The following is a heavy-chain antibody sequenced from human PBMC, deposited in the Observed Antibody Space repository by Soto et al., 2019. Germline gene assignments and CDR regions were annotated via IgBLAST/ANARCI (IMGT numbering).Heavy chain of an antibody. Sequence: QLQLQESGPGLVKPSETLSLTCTVSGGSISSSSYYWGWIRRPPGKGLEWIGSIYYSGSTYYNPSLKSRVTISVDTSKNQFSLKLSSVTAADTAVYYCAKGGSGSYSNAFEIWGQGTMVTVSS. J-gene: IGHJ3*02. D-gene: IGHD3-10*01. CDR3: AKGGSGSYSNAFEI. CDR1: GGSISSSSYY. V-gene: IGHV4-39*01. CDR2: IYYSGST.